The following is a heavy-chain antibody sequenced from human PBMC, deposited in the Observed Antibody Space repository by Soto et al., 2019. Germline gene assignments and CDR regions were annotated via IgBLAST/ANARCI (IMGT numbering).Heavy chain of an antibody. V-gene: IGHV4-34*01. D-gene: IGHD4-4*01. J-gene: IGHJ4*02. CDR3: ARGHGGTVPTFFDY. Sequence: SETLSLTCAVYGGSFSGYYWSWIRQPPGKGLERIGEINHSGSTNYNPSLKSRVTISVDTSKNQFSLKLSSVTAADTAVYYCARGHGGTVPTFFDYWGQGTLVTVSS. CDR2: INHSGST. CDR1: GGSFSGYY.